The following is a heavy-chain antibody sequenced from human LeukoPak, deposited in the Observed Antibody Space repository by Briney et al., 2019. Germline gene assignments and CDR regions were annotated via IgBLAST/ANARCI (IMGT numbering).Heavy chain of an antibody. CDR1: GGSISSSNW. V-gene: IGHV4-4*02. CDR2: TYHSGST. J-gene: IGHJ3*02. Sequence: PSETLSLTCAVSGGSISSSNWWSWVRQPPGKGLEWIGETYHSGSTNYNPSLKSRVIISVDKSKNQFSLRLSSVTAADTAVYFCARNGMGAFDIWGQGTMVTVSS. D-gene: IGHD5-24*01. CDR3: ARNGMGAFDI.